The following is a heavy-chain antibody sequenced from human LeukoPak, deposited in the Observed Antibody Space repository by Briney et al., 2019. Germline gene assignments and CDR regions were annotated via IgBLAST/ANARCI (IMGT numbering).Heavy chain of an antibody. J-gene: IGHJ4*02. CDR2: INPNSGGT. CDR1: GYTFTGYY. CDR3: ARATTSGWYVDLDN. Sequence: ASVKVSCKASGYTFTGYYMHWVRQAPGQGLEWMGWINPNSGGTNYAQKFQGRVTMTRDTSISTAYMELSRLRSDDTAVYYCARATTSGWYVDLDNWGQGTLVTVSS. D-gene: IGHD6-19*01. V-gene: IGHV1-2*02.